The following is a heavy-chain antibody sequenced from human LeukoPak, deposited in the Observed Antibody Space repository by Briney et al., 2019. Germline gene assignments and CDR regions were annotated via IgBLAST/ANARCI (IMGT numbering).Heavy chain of an antibody. V-gene: IGHV3-23*01. D-gene: IGHD5-18*01. Sequence: GGSLRLSCAASGFTFSSYAMSWFRQAPGKGLEWVSGISGSGIGCKTHYADSVKGQFTISRDNSKKTLYPQMNSLRAEDTAVYYCAKKSFRSGYSYGTSFDYWGQGTLVTVSS. CDR3: AKKSFRSGYSYGTSFDY. CDR2: ISGSGIGCKT. CDR1: GFTFSSYA. J-gene: IGHJ4*02.